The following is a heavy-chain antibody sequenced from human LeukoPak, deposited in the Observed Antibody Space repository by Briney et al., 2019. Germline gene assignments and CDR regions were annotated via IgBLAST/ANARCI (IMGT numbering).Heavy chain of an antibody. CDR1: GGSISCDH. J-gene: IGHJ3*02. V-gene: IGHV4-59*08. CDR3: APRNDFYI. Sequence: PSETLSLTCTVSGGSISCDHLNWIRQPPGKGLEWIGNIYYSGNTNYNPSLKSRVTISVDTSKNQFSLKLSSVTAADPAVYYCAPRNDFYIWGQGTMVTVSS. CDR2: IYYSGNT.